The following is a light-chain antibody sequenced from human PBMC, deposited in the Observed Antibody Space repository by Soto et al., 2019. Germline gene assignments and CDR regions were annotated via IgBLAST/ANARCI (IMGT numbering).Light chain of an antibody. CDR1: QSFRGL. Sequence: EIVLTQSPATLSLSPGERATLSCRASQSFRGLLAWYQQKPGQAPRLLIYDASKRATGIPARFSGSGFGTDYTLTIRSLEPEDFAVYYCQQRSKWRTFGQGTKVDIK. J-gene: IGKJ1*01. CDR3: QQRSKWRT. CDR2: DAS. V-gene: IGKV3-11*01.